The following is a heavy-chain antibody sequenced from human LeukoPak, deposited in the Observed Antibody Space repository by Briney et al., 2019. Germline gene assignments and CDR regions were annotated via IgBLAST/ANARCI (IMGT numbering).Heavy chain of an antibody. CDR3: ARTEFQTPISGLRYYYYGMDV. D-gene: IGHD3-10*01. Sequence: GGSLRLSCAASRFTFSSYAMHWVRQAPGKGLEWVAVISYDGSKKYYADSVKGRFTISRDNSKNTLYLQMNSLRAEDTAVYYCARTEFQTPISGLRYYYYGMDVWGKGTTVTVPS. V-gene: IGHV3-30*04. J-gene: IGHJ6*04. CDR2: ISYDGSKK. CDR1: RFTFSSYA.